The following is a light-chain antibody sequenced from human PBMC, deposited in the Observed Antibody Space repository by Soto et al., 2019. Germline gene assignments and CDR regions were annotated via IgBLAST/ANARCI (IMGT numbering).Light chain of an antibody. J-gene: IGLJ2*01. CDR3: CSYAGSNTLI. CDR2: EVS. CDR1: ISDVCGYNY. Sequence: QSVLTQPASVSGSPGQSITISCTGTISDVCGYNYVSWYQQHPGKVPKLMIYEVSKRPSGVPDRFSASKSGNTASLTVSGLQAEDEADYYCCSYAGSNTLIFGGGTK. V-gene: IGLV2-8*01.